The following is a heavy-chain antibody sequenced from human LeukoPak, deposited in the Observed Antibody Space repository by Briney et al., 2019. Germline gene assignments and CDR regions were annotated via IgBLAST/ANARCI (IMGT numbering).Heavy chain of an antibody. CDR1: GGTFSSYA. J-gene: IGHJ3*02. D-gene: IGHD4-23*01. Sequence: SVKVSCKASGGTFSSYAISWVRQAPGQGLEWMGRIIPIFGTANYAQKFQDRVTITADKSTSTAYMELSSLRSEDTAVYYCASNSYGGYDAFDIWGQGTMVTVSS. V-gene: IGHV1-69*06. CDR3: ASNSYGGYDAFDI. CDR2: IIPIFGTA.